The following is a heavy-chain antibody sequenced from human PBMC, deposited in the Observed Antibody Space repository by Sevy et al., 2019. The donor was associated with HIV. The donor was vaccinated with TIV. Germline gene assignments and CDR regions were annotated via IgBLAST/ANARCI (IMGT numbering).Heavy chain of an antibody. D-gene: IGHD2-2*01. CDR2: IYYSGST. CDR1: GGSISSSSYY. J-gene: IGHJ5*02. V-gene: IGHV4-39*01. CDR3: ARSEGVVVVPAARWWFDP. Sequence: SETLSLTCTVSGGSISSSSYYWGWIRQPPGKGLEWIGSIYYSGSTYYNPSLKSRVTISVDTSKNQFSLKLSSVTAADTAVYYCARSEGVVVVPAARWWFDPWGQGTLVTVSS.